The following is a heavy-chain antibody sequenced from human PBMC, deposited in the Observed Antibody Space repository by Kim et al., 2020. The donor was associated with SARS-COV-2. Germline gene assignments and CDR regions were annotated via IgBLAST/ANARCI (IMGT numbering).Heavy chain of an antibody. D-gene: IGHD6-6*01. J-gene: IGHJ3*02. CDR3: ARHELQPDSSSVGAFDI. CDR1: GYSFTSYW. Sequence: GESLKISCKGSGYSFTSYWISWVRQMPGKGLEWMGRIDPSDSYTNYSPSFQGHVTISADKSISTAYLQWSSLKASDTAMYYCARHELQPDSSSVGAFDIWGRGTMVTVSS. CDR2: IDPSDSYT. V-gene: IGHV5-10-1*01.